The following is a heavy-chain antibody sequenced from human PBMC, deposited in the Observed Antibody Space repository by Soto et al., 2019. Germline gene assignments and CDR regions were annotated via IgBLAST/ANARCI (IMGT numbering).Heavy chain of an antibody. Sequence: EVHLLHSGGDLVQPGGSLRLSCAGSGFTFNNYGMAWVRQAPGQGLEWVSGISGSGNTIYYADSVKGRFTVSRDNSKSTLYLQVSSLRAEDTAIYYCARSRNKPPYCSTASCYAYYYYSMDVWGQGTTVTVSS. J-gene: IGHJ6*02. CDR3: ARSRNKPPYCSTASCYAYYYYSMDV. D-gene: IGHD2-2*01. CDR2: ISGSGNTI. V-gene: IGHV3-23*01. CDR1: GFTFNNYG.